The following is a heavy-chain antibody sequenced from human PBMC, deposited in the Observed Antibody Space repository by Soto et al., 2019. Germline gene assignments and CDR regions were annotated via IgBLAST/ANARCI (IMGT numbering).Heavy chain of an antibody. D-gene: IGHD7-27*01. Sequence: QVQLQESGPGRVKPSETLSLTCSVSGGSVRTGSYHWSWLRQPPGKGLEWIGFLANNGSPDFNPSHMRRVVVSIDRSNNQFTLKVKSVTAADTAVYFCARIGWGGDYWGQGTLVTVSS. V-gene: IGHV4-61*01. CDR2: LANNGSP. CDR3: ARIGWGGDY. CDR1: GGSVRTGSYH. J-gene: IGHJ4*02.